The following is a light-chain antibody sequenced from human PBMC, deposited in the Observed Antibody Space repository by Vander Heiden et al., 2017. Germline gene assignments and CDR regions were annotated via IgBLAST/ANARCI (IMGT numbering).Light chain of an antibody. V-gene: IGKV3-11*01. Sequence: ELVLTPSPATLSLYPADRATLSCRASQSVSSSLAWYQQKPGQAPRLLIYDASNRPMAIPARFSGSGPGTDFTLTISSRELEDFAVYYCHHLSDWPTSFGHGTKLDIK. CDR2: DAS. CDR1: QSVSSS. J-gene: IGKJ3*01. CDR3: HHLSDWPTS.